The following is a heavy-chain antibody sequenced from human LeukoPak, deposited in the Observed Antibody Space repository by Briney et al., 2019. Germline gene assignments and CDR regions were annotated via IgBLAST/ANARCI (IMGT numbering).Heavy chain of an antibody. CDR2: IYYSGST. CDR3: ASIVVVTAADPSDAFDI. V-gene: IGHV4-39*07. CDR1: GGSISSSSYY. Sequence: PSETLSLTCTVSGGSISSSSYYWGWIRQPPGKGLEWIGSIYYSGSTYYNPSLTSRVTIFVDTSKNQFSLKLRSVTAADTAVYYCASIVVVTAADPSDAFDIWGQGTMVTASS. J-gene: IGHJ3*02. D-gene: IGHD2-21*02.